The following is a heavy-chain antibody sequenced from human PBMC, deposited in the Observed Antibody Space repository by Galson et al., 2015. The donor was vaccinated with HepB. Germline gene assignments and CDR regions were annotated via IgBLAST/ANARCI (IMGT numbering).Heavy chain of an antibody. CDR2: IXNXXXYT. V-gene: IGHV3-11*06. J-gene: IGHJ4*02. CDR1: GFSFSXYY. D-gene: IGHD2-21*01. CDR3: ARGDLWGLIY. Sequence: SLRLSCAXSGFSFSXYYMTWXRQAXGKGLEXXSXIXNXXXYTXXADSMKGRFTISRDNARNSLDLQMXSLRPEDTAIYYCARGDLWGLIYWGQGTQVTVSS.